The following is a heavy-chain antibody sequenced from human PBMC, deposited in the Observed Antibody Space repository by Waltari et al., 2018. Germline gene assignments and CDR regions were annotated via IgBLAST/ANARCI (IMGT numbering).Heavy chain of an antibody. CDR3: ARGYAHCNDGGCFSNWLDP. V-gene: IGHV1-69*13. CDR2: IIPMFGKE. Sequence: QVHLVQSGAEVKKPGSSVKFSCTASGYTFTNYAITWVRQAPGQGLEWMGGIIPMFGKEKYAQKFQGRLTIAADESTSTAYMELRSLTSEDTATYYCARGYAHCNDGGCFSNWLDPWGQGTLVTVSS. J-gene: IGHJ5*02. D-gene: IGHD2-15*01. CDR1: GYTFTNYA.